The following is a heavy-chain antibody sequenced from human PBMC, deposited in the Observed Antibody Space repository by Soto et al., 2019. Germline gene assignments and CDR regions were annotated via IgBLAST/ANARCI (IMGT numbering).Heavy chain of an antibody. D-gene: IGHD3-3*01. Sequence: QVQLVQSGAVVKKPGSSVNVSCKSAGGTFSSYAISWVRQAPGQGLEWMGGVIPIFGTANYAQKFQARVTIPADESTSTAYMELSSLVSEDTAVYYCGRASRGKICGVVMGYYYYGMDFWGQGNTVTVSS. J-gene: IGHJ6*01. CDR3: GRASRGKICGVVMGYYYYGMDF. CDR2: VIPIFGTA. V-gene: IGHV1-69*01. CDR1: GGTFSSYA.